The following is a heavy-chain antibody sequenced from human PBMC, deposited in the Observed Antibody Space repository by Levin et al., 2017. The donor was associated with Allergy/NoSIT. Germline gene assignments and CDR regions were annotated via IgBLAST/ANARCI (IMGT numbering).Heavy chain of an antibody. V-gene: IGHV3-9*01. CDR1: GFTFEAYG. J-gene: IGHJ4*02. Sequence: PGGSLRLSCVASGFTFEAYGMHWVRQAPGKALEWVSGILWKSGNIGYADSVTGRFTISRDNAKNSLYLQMNNLRIEDTALYYCARDLGSVTAALGYWGQGTLVAVAS. D-gene: IGHD3-16*01. CDR2: ILWKSGNI. CDR3: ARDLGSVTAALGY.